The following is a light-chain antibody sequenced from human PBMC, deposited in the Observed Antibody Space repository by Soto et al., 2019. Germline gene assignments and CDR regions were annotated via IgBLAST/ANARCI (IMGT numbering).Light chain of an antibody. CDR2: GAS. J-gene: IGKJ1*01. Sequence: EIVLTQSTGTLSLSPGERVTLSCRASQSVSSSYLAWYQQKPGQAPRLLIYGASSRATGIPDRFSGSGSGTDVTLTMSRLEPEDFAVYYCQQYGSSPTFGQGTKVAIK. V-gene: IGKV3-20*01. CDR1: QSVSSSY. CDR3: QQYGSSPT.